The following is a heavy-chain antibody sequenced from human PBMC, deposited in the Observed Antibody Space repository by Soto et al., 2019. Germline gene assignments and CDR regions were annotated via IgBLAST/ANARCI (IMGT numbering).Heavy chain of an antibody. V-gene: IGHV3-66*01. Sequence: PGGSLRLSCASSGFTVSSNYMSWFRQAPGKGLEWGSVSYSGGSTYYADSGKCRFTISRDNSKTTLYLQMNSLRAEDTAVYYCARTIHGDPDYWGQGTLVTVSS. CDR2: SYSGGST. D-gene: IGHD4-17*01. CDR3: ARTIHGDPDY. CDR1: GFTVSSNY. J-gene: IGHJ4*02.